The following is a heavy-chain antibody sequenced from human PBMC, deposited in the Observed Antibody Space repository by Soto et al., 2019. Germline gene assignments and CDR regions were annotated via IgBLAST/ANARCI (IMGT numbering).Heavy chain of an antibody. V-gene: IGHV3-33*01. CDR2: IWYDGSNK. CDR1: GFTFSNYG. J-gene: IGHJ4*01. Sequence: QVQLVESGGGVVQPGRSLRLSCAASGFTFSNYGMHWVRQAPGKGLEWVAVIWYDGSNKYYVDSVKGRFTISRDTSKNALYVEMNSLKVEDTAVYYCASEYYDSCGGFDYWGHGTLFTVSS. CDR3: ASEYYDSCGGFDY. D-gene: IGHD3-22*01.